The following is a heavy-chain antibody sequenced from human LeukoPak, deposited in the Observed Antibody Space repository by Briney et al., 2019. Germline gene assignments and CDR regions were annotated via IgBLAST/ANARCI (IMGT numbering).Heavy chain of an antibody. Sequence: SETLSLTCTVSGYSISSGFYWGWIRQPPGQGLEWIGSIHHSGRTYYNPSLKSRVTISVDTSKNQFSLNLNSVTAADTAVYYCARGPIGAVVGPLRFDPWGQGTLVIVSS. D-gene: IGHD6-19*01. J-gene: IGHJ5*02. V-gene: IGHV4-38-2*02. CDR3: ARGPIGAVVGPLRFDP. CDR1: GYSISSGFY. CDR2: IHHSGRT.